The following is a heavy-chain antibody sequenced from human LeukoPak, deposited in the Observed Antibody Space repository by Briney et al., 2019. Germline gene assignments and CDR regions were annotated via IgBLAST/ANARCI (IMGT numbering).Heavy chain of an antibody. CDR3: ARTRYSSGWSSDY. CDR2: IYHSAST. CDR1: GGSISSSNW. V-gene: IGHV4-4*02. D-gene: IGHD6-19*01. Sequence: SETLSLTCAVSGGSISSSNWWSWVRQPPGKGLEWIGEIYHSASTNYNPSLKSRVTISVDKSKNQFSLKLSSVTAADTAVYYCARTRYSSGWSSDYWGQGTLVTVSS. J-gene: IGHJ4*02.